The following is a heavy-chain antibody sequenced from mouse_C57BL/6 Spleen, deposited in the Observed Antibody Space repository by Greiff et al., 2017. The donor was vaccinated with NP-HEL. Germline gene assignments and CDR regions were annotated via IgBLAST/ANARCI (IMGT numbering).Heavy chain of an antibody. CDR3: AKENTMVTTAY. Sequence: QVQLQQSGPGLVAPSPSLSITCTVSGFSLTSYGVSWVRQPPGKGLEWLGVIWGDGSTNYHSALISRLSISKDNSKSQVFLKLNSLQTDDTATYYWAKENTMVTTAYWGQGTLVTVSA. CDR1: GFSLTSYG. V-gene: IGHV2-3*01. D-gene: IGHD2-2*01. J-gene: IGHJ3*01. CDR2: IWGDGST.